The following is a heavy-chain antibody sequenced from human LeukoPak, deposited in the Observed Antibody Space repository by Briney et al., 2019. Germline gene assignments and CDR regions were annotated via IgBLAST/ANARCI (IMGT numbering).Heavy chain of an antibody. CDR2: IIPIFGTA. J-gene: IGHJ6*02. Sequence: GASVKVSCKASGGTFSSYAISWVRQAPGQGLEWMGGIIPIFGTANYAQKFQGRVTITADESTSTAYMELSSLRSEDTAVYYCASPPGGDWKYYYYYYGMDVWGQGTTVTVSS. D-gene: IGHD2-21*02. CDR1: GGTFSSYA. V-gene: IGHV1-69*01. CDR3: ASPPGGDWKYYYYYYGMDV.